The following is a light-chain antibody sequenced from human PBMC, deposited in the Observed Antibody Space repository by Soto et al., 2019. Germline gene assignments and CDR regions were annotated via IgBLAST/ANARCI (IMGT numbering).Light chain of an antibody. Sequence: DIVMTQSPLSLSVTPGEPASISCRSSESLLHSIGYNYLDWYLQKPGQSPQLLIYLGSNRASGVPDRFSGSGSGTDFTLKISRVEADDVGVYYCMQGLETPTCGQGTKVEIK. CDR3: MQGLETPT. CDR1: ESLLHSIGYNY. J-gene: IGKJ1*01. V-gene: IGKV2-28*01. CDR2: LGS.